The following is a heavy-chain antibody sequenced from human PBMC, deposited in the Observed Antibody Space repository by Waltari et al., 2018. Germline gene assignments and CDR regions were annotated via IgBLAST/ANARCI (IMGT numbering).Heavy chain of an antibody. CDR1: GSTLSNYW. CDR2: IHQRASEI. V-gene: IGHV3-7*01. J-gene: IGHJ4*02. CDR3: ARDPPNIDY. Sequence: EVQLVESGGTWVQPGGSLRLSCAAPGSTLSNYWMTWVRQAPGKGLEWVATIHQRASEIYYVDSVKGRFTISRDNARNSLYLQMDSLKDEDTGVYYCARDPPNIDYWGQGTLVTVSS.